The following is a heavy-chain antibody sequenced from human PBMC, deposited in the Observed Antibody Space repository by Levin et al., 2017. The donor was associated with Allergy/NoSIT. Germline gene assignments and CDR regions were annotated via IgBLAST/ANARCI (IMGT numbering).Heavy chain of an antibody. CDR2: ISYDGSNK. CDR3: ARDDAFFGVFDY. CDR1: GFTFSSYA. V-gene: IGHV3-30*04. Sequence: PGGSLRLSCAASGFTFSSYAMHWVRQAPGKGLEWVAVISYDGSNKYYADSVKGRFTISRDNSKNTLYLQMNSLRAEDTAVYYCARDDAFFGVFDYWGQGTLVTVSS. D-gene: IGHD3-3*01. J-gene: IGHJ4*02.